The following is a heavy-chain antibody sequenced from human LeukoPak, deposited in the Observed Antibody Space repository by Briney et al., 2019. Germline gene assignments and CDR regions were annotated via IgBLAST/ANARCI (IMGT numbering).Heavy chain of an antibody. D-gene: IGHD4-17*01. CDR2: ISGSGGST. J-gene: IGHJ4*02. CDR1: GFTFSSYA. Sequence: PGGSLRLSCAASGFTFSSYAMSWVRQAPGKGLEWVSAISGSGGSTYYADSVKGRFTISRDNSKNTLYLQMNSLRAEDTAVYYRAKEPMTTVTTTGPFDYWGQGTLVTVSS. V-gene: IGHV3-23*01. CDR3: AKEPMTTVTTTGPFDY.